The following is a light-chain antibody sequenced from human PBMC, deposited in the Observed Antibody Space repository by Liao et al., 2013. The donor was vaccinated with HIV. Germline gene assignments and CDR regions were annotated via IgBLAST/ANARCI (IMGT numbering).Light chain of an antibody. CDR3: QAWDSSTAEV. CDR2: QDS. Sequence: SYELTQPPSVSVFPGQTASITCSGDKLGDKYAFWYQQKPGQSPVLVIYQDSKRPSGIPERFSGSNSGNTATLTISGTQAMDEADYYCQAWDSSTAEVFG. J-gene: IGLJ2*01. V-gene: IGLV3-1*01. CDR1: KLGDKY.